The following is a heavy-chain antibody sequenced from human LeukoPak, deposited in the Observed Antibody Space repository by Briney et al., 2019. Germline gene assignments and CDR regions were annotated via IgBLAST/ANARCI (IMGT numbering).Heavy chain of an antibody. CDR1: GFTFSSAW. Sequence: GGSLRLSCAASGFTFSSAWMHWVRQAPGTGLVWVSRITDDATTTYADSVKGRFTVSRDNAKNILYLQMDSLRAEDTAVYYCVRDRVGPDYWGQGTLVTVSS. CDR2: ITDDATT. CDR3: VRDRVGPDY. V-gene: IGHV3-74*03. D-gene: IGHD1-26*01. J-gene: IGHJ4*02.